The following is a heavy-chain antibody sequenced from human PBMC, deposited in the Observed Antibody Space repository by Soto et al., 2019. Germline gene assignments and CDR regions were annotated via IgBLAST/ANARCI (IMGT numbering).Heavy chain of an antibody. Sequence: SVKVSCKASGGTFSSYAISWVRQAPGQGLEWMGGIIPIFGTANYAQKFQGRVTITADESTSTAYMELSSLRSEDTAAYYCARPWGKTYYDILTGYSPFDYWGQGTLVTVSS. V-gene: IGHV1-69*13. CDR3: ARPWGKTYYDILTGYSPFDY. D-gene: IGHD3-9*01. CDR1: GGTFSSYA. J-gene: IGHJ4*02. CDR2: IIPIFGTA.